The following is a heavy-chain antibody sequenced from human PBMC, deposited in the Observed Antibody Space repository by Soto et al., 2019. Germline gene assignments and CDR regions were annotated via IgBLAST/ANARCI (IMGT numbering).Heavy chain of an antibody. CDR3: ARGLIAHYYYYGMDV. Sequence: ASVQGFCKASGYTFTSYAMHCVRQAPGQGLEWMGWINPNSGGTNYAQKFQGWVTMTRDTSISTAYMELSRLRSDDTAVYYCARGLIAHYYYYGMDVWGQGTTVTVSS. CDR2: INPNSGGT. J-gene: IGHJ6*02. V-gene: IGHV1-2*04. D-gene: IGHD3-16*01. CDR1: GYTFTSYA.